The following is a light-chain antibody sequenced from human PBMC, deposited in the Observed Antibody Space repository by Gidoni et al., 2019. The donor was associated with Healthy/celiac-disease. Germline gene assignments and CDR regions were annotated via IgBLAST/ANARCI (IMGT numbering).Light chain of an antibody. CDR3: QAWDSSTVV. V-gene: IGLV3-1*01. CDR2: QDR. J-gene: IGLJ2*01. CDR1: KLGDKY. Sequence: SYELTQPPSVSVSPGPTASITCSGDKLGDKYACWYRQKPGQSPVLVIYQDRKRPSGSPERFAGSNAGNTATRTISGTQAMDEADYYCQAWDSSTVVFGGGTKLTVL.